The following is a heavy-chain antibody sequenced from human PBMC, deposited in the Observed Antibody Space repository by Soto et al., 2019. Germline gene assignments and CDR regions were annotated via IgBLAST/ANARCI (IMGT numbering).Heavy chain of an antibody. J-gene: IGHJ5*02. Sequence: WGSLRLSCAASGFSFANFGMSWVRPAPGKGLEWISSISGSGFKKYYADSVKGRFTISRDNSKSTVYLELNNLSAEDTAVYHCAKNQGVELVPLATVYWFDPWGQGSVVTVSS. D-gene: IGHD1-26*01. CDR2: ISGSGFKK. CDR3: AKNQGVELVPLATVYWFDP. V-gene: IGHV3-23*01. CDR1: GFSFANFG.